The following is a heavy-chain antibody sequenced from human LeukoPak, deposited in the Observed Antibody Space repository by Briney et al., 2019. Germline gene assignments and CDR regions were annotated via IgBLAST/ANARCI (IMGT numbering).Heavy chain of an antibody. CDR3: AREFSWYRGGFDP. J-gene: IGHJ5*02. D-gene: IGHD6-13*01. V-gene: IGHV1-46*01. CDR2: INPSGGST. Sequence: GASVKVSCKASGYTFIDYYMHWVRQAPGQGLEWMGIINPSGGSTTYAQKFQGRVTMTRDTSKNQFSLKLSSVTAADTAVYYCAREFSWYRGGFDPWGQGTLVTVSS. CDR1: GYTFIDYY.